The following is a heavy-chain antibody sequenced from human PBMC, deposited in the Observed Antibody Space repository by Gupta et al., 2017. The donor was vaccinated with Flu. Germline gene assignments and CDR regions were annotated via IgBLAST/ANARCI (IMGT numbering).Heavy chain of an antibody. V-gene: IGHV1-2*06. D-gene: IGHD6-13*01. CDR2: IKPNIGGS. CDR3: ARDNNSWFPQHANWFDP. J-gene: IGHJ5*02. Sequence: VRQAPGQGLEWMGRIKPNIGGSSYAQKFQGRVTMTSDTSTNTAYLELTSLRSDDTAVYFCARDNNSWFPQHANWFDPWGQGTRVTVSS.